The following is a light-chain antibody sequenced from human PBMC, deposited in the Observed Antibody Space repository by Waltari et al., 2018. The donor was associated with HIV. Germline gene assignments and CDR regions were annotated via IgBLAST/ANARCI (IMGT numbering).Light chain of an antibody. CDR2: GAS. CDR1: QGMANW. J-gene: IGKJ5*01. V-gene: IGKV1D-12*01. Sequence: DIQMTQFPSSVSASVGDRVTMTCRATQGMANWVAWYQQKPGKAPKLLIHGASILQEGVPSRFSGSGSGTIFTLTIKTLQPEDFATYFCQQTNSFPITFGQGTRLDSK. CDR3: QQTNSFPIT.